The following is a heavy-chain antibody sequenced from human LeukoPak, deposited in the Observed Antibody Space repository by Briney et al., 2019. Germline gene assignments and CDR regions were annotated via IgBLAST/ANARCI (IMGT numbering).Heavy chain of an antibody. V-gene: IGHV1-69*13. CDR1: GGTFSSYA. J-gene: IGHJ4*02. D-gene: IGHD6-13*01. CDR3: AREGYSSSWYFDY. CDR2: IIPIFGTA. Sequence: ASVKVSCKASGGTFSSYAISWVRQAPGQGLEWMGGIIPIFGTANYAQKFQGRGTITADESTSTAYMELSSLRSEDTAVYYCAREGYSSSWYFDYWGQGTLVTVSS.